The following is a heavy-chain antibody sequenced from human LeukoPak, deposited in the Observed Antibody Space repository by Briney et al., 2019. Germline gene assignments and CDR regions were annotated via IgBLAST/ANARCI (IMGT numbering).Heavy chain of an antibody. D-gene: IGHD3-22*01. CDR2: INPNSGGT. CDR3: ARDFNYYDSSGYPDY. CDR1: GYTFTGYY. V-gene: IGHV1-2*02. Sequence: ASVKVSCKASGYTFTGYYMHWVRQAPGQGLEWMGWINPNSGGTNYAQKFQGRVPMPRDTSISTAYMELRRLRSDDTAVYYCARDFNYYDSSGYPDYWGQGTLVTVSS. J-gene: IGHJ4*02.